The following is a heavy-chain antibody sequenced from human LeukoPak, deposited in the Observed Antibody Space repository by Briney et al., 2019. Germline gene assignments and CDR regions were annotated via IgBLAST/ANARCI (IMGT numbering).Heavy chain of an antibody. J-gene: IGHJ6*02. CDR2: INHSGST. CDR3: ARGARLRFLEWSYGMDV. D-gene: IGHD3-3*01. Sequence: XETLSLTCAVYGGSFSGCYWSLIRQPPGKGLEWIGEINHSGSTNYNPSLKSRVTISVDTSKNQFSLKLSSVTAADTAVYYCARGARLRFLEWSYGMDVWGQGTTVTVSS. CDR1: GGSFSGCY. V-gene: IGHV4-34*01.